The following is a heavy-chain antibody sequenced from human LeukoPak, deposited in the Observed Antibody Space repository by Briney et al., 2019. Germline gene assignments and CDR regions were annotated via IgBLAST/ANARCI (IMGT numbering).Heavy chain of an antibody. CDR2: IYYSGST. D-gene: IGHD5-12*01. V-gene: IGHV4-34*01. CDR1: GGSFSGYY. J-gene: IGHJ4*02. CDR3: AREYSGYADRSFDY. Sequence: SETLSLTCAVYGGSFSGYYWSWIRQPPGKGLEWIGSIYYSGSTYYNPSLKSRVTISVDTSKNQFSLKLSSVTAADTAVYYCAREYSGYADRSFDYWGQGTLVTVSS.